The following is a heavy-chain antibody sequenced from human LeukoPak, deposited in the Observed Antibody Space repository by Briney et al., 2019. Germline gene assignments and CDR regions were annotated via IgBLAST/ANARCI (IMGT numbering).Heavy chain of an antibody. CDR1: GGSVSNGIYY. CDR2: IHNVGST. D-gene: IGHD6-19*01. Sequence: SETLSLTCTVSGGSVSNGIYYWGWLRQPPGRGLEWIRSIHNVGSTYYNPSLKSRVTVSVDTSKNQFSLNLSSVTAADTAVYYCAKKTYSRGWRVPIDSWGRRTRVSVSS. J-gene: IGHJ4*02. V-gene: IGHV4-39*01. CDR3: AKKTYSRGWRVPIDS.